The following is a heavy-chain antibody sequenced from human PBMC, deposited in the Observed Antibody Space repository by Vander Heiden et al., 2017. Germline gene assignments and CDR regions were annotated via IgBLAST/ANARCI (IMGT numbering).Heavy chain of an antibody. CDR1: GGSFRGDY. J-gene: IGHJ4*02. D-gene: IGHD3-22*01. V-gene: IGHV4-34*01. CDR2: INHSEST. Sequence: QVQLQQWGAGLLKPSETLSLTCAVYGGSFRGDYWVCIRQPPGKWLEWIGEINHSESTNYNPSLKSRVTISVDTSKNQFSLKLSSVTAADTAVYYCARGEDDSSGYYYRWGQGTLVTVSS. CDR3: ARGEDDSSGYYYR.